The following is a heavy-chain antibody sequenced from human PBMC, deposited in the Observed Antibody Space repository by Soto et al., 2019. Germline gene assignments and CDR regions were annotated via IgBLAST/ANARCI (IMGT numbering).Heavy chain of an antibody. CDR3: ARVSSVSWYGYFDF. J-gene: IGHJ4*02. Sequence: PSETLSLTCTVSGGTFTSGDHYWSWIRQQPGKGLEWVGYIFYGGNTYYNLSLQSRLTISVDTSQNQFSLKLSSVTAADTAIYYCARVSSVSWYGYFDFWGQGRLVTVSS. CDR1: GGTFTSGDHY. V-gene: IGHV4-31*03. D-gene: IGHD6-13*01. CDR2: IFYGGNT.